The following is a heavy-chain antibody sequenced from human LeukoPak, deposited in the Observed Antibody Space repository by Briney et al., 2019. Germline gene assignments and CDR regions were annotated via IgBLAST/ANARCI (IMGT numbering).Heavy chain of an antibody. CDR2: IYTNGNN. D-gene: IGHD3-10*01. CDR1: GDSINSYY. Sequence: SEALSLTCTVSGDSINSYYWNWIRQPAGKGLEWIGRIYTNGNNNYNPSLKSRVTMSIDMSRNQFSLTLTSLTAADTAVYYCASVKTYGSDAYDMWGQGTMVTVSS. V-gene: IGHV4-4*07. CDR3: ASVKTYGSDAYDM. J-gene: IGHJ3*02.